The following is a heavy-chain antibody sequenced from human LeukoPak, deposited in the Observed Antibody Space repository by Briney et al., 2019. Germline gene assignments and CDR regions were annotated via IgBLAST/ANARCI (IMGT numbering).Heavy chain of an antibody. CDR3: AKDRLTLDAFDF. CDR1: GYSINNGHS. V-gene: IGHV4-38-2*02. Sequence: RTSETLSLTCTVSGYSINNGHSWGWIRQPPGRGLEWVGSIYESGTTYYNPSLKSRVTISVDTSKRQFSLKLSSVTAADTAVYYCAKDRLTLDAFDFWGQGTMVTVSS. CDR2: IYESGTT. D-gene: IGHD3-16*01. J-gene: IGHJ3*01.